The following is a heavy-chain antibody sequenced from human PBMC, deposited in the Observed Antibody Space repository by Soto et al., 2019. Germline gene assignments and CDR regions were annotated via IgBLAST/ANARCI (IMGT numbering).Heavy chain of an antibody. CDR3: ARVSNSTSDYYYYYMDV. V-gene: IGHV1-46*03. CDR2: INPSCGST. Sequence: APLKASCQASGYTFTSYYMHWVRQAPGQGLEWMGIINPSCGSTSYAQKFQGRVTMTRDTSTSTVYMELSSLRSEDTAVYYCARVSNSTSDYYYYYMDVWGKGTTVTVSS. CDR1: GYTFTSYY. D-gene: IGHD4-4*01. J-gene: IGHJ6*03.